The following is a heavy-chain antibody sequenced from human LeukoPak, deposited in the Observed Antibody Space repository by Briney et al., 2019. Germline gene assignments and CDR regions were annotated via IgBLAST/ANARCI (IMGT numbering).Heavy chain of an antibody. J-gene: IGHJ4*02. CDR1: GYKFTNYW. Sequence: GESLKISCKASGYKFTNYWIGWVRQMPGKGPEWMTIIYPGDSETRYSPSFQGQVTISADKSIGTTYLQWSSLKASDTAIYYCARALRTGQGDYVPVLWGQGTLVTVSS. CDR3: ARALRTGQGDYVPVL. D-gene: IGHD3-16*01. V-gene: IGHV5-51*01. CDR2: IYPGDSET.